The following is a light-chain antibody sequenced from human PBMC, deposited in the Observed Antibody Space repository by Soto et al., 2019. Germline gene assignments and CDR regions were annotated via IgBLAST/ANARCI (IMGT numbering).Light chain of an antibody. CDR3: PQYMPSARA. CDR2: AAS. Sequence: DIQMTQSPSTLPASVGDRVTITCRASQSISNWLAWYQQKPGKAPKLLIYAASSLQSGVPSRFSGSGSGTDFTLTISRLQRDDFASDNVPQYMPSARAVGRGTRLEIK. V-gene: IGKV1-5*01. CDR1: QSISNW. J-gene: IGKJ5*01.